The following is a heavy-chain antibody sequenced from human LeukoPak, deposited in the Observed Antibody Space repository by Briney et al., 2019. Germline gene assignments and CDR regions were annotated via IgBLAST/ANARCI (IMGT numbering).Heavy chain of an antibody. CDR3: ARVGGVVAAAGNVWFDP. Sequence: GGSLRLSCAASGFTFSSYEMNWVRQAPGKGLEWVSYISSSGSTIYYAGSVKGRFTISRDNAKNSLYLQMNSLRAEDTAVYYCARVGGVVAAAGNVWFDPWGQGTLVTVSS. CDR1: GFTFSSYE. V-gene: IGHV3-48*03. CDR2: ISSSGSTI. D-gene: IGHD2-15*01. J-gene: IGHJ5*01.